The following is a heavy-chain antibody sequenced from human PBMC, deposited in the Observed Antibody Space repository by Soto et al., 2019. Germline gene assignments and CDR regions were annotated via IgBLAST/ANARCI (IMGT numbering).Heavy chain of an antibody. J-gene: IGHJ5*02. CDR1: GFTFSSYA. CDR3: AKLIGATIRSTWFAP. Sequence: GGSLRLSCAASGFTFSSYAMSWVRQAPGKGLEWVSAISGSGGSTYYADSVKGRFTVSRDNSKNTLYLQMNSLRAEETAVNYSAKLIGATIRSTWFAPWGQGTLVTVSS. D-gene: IGHD5-12*01. CDR2: ISGSGGST. V-gene: IGHV3-23*01.